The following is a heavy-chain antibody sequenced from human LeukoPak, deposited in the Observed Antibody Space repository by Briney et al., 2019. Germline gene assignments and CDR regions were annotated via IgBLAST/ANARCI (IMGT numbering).Heavy chain of an antibody. D-gene: IGHD1-26*01. V-gene: IGHV4-59*08. CDR2: IYYSGST. Sequence: SETLSLTCTVSGGSISSYYWSWIRQPPGKGLEWLGYIYYSGSTNYNPSLKSRVTISVDTSKNQFSLKLSCVTAADTAVYYCARGVGATTHFDYWGQGTLVTVSS. J-gene: IGHJ4*02. CDR3: ARGVGATTHFDY. CDR1: GGSISSYY.